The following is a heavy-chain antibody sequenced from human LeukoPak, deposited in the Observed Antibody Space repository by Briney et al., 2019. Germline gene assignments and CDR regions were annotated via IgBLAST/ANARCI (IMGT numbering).Heavy chain of an antibody. Sequence: GGSLRLSCAASGFTFSSYGMHWVRQAPGKGLEWVAAIWYDGNDEYYADSVKGRFTVSRDNSKNTLYLEMNSLRAEDTAVYYCARENQGYCSSNSCYFDYWGQGTLVTVSS. V-gene: IGHV3-33*01. CDR1: GFTFSSYG. CDR3: ARENQGYCSSNSCYFDY. J-gene: IGHJ4*02. D-gene: IGHD2-2*01. CDR2: IWYDGNDE.